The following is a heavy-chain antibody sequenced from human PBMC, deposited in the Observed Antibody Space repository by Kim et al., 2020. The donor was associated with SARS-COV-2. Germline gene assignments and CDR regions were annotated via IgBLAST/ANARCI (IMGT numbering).Heavy chain of an antibody. CDR1: GGSISSGGYY. D-gene: IGHD6-25*01. CDR2: IYYSGST. V-gene: IGHV4-31*03. J-gene: IGHJ4*02. Sequence: SETLSLTCTVSGGSISSGGYYWSWIRQHPGKGLEWIGYIYYSGSTYYNPSLKSRVTISVDTSKNQFSLKLSSVTAADTAVYYCARDGGSAASRSFDYWGQGTLVTVSS. CDR3: ARDGGSAASRSFDY.